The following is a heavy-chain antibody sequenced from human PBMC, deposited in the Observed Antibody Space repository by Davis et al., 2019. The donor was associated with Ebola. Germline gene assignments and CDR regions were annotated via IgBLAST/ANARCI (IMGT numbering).Heavy chain of an antibody. D-gene: IGHD6-13*01. CDR3: ARGSSSWVYYGMDV. CDR2: INHSGST. CDR1: GGSFSGYY. Sequence: MPSETLSLTCAVYGGSFSGYYWSWIRQPPGKGLEWIREINHSGSTNYNPSLKSRVTISVDTSKNQFSLKLSSVTAADTAVYYCARGSSSWVYYGMDVWGQGTTVTVSS. J-gene: IGHJ6*02. V-gene: IGHV4-34*01.